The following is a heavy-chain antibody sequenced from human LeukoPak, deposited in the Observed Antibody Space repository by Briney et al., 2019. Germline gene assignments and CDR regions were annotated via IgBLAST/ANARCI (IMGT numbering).Heavy chain of an antibody. CDR1: GFTFSSYG. CDR3: AKDLPYSSSAVRGYYYYMDV. Sequence: PGGSLRLSCAASGFTFSSYGMHWVRQAPGKGLEWVAFIRYDGSNKYYADSVKGRFTISRDNSKNTLYLQMNSLRAEDTAVYYCAKDLPYSSSAVRGYYYYMDVWGKGTTVTVSS. J-gene: IGHJ6*03. D-gene: IGHD6-6*01. V-gene: IGHV3-30*02. CDR2: IRYDGSNK.